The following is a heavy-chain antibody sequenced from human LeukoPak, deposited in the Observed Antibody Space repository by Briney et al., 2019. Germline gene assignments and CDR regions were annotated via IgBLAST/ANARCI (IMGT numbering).Heavy chain of an antibody. CDR2: ISSSSSYI. CDR1: GFTFSSYS. D-gene: IGHD5-18*01. J-gene: IGHJ4*02. V-gene: IGHV3-21*01. CDR3: ARDDTAMVTGFDY. Sequence: PGGSLRLSCAASGFTFSSYSMNWVRQAPGKGLEWVSSISSSSSYIYYADSVKGRFTISRDNAKNSLYLQMNSLRAEDTAVYYCARDDTAMVTGFDYWGQGTLVTVSS.